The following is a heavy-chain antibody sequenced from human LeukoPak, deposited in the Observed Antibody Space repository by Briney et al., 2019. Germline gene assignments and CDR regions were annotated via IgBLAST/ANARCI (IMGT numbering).Heavy chain of an antibody. J-gene: IGHJ4*02. Sequence: AASVKVSCKASGYTFTGYYIHWVRQAPGQGLEWMGRINPNSGGTNYAQKFQGRATMTRDPSISTAYMELSSLRADDTAVYYCAREYGGNPGLFGYWGQGTLVTVSS. CDR3: AREYGGNPGLFGY. CDR2: INPNSGGT. V-gene: IGHV1-2*06. D-gene: IGHD4-23*01. CDR1: GYTFTGYY.